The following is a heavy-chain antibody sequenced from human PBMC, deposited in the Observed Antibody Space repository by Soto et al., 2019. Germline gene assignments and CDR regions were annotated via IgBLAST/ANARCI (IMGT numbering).Heavy chain of an antibody. CDR2: IWYDGSNK. CDR1: GFTFSSYG. D-gene: IGHD1-20*01. Sequence: QVQLVESGGGVVQPGRSLRLSCAASGFTFSSYGMHWVRQAPGKGLEWVAVIWYDGSNKYYADSVKGRFTISRDNSKNTLYLQMNSLRAEDTAVYYCARGVGPGINPHLDYWGQGTLVTVSS. CDR3: ARGVGPGINPHLDY. V-gene: IGHV3-33*01. J-gene: IGHJ4*02.